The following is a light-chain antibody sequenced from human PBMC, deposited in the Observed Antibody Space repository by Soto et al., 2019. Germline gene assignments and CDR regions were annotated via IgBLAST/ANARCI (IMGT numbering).Light chain of an antibody. V-gene: IGLV2-11*01. Sequence: QSALTQPRSVSGSPGQSVTISCAGTSSDVGTYNYVSWFQQYPAKGPKLMIYDVRQRPSGVPDRFSGSKSGNTAFLTISGLQAEDEADYYCCAYAGSYVVFGGGTKLTVL. CDR1: SSDVGTYNY. J-gene: IGLJ2*01. CDR3: CAYAGSYVV. CDR2: DVR.